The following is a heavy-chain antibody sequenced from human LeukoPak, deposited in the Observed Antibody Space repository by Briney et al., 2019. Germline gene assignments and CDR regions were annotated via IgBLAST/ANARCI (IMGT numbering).Heavy chain of an antibody. V-gene: IGHV1-2*02. CDR1: GYTFTGYY. CDR3: ARVLRGIVAAGTRWFDL. J-gene: IGHJ5*02. D-gene: IGHD6-13*01. CDR2: INPNSGGT. Sequence: GASVKVTCKASGYTFTGYYMHWVRQATGQGREGMGWINPNSGGTNYAQKLQGRVTMTRDKSISTAYMELSRLRPDDTAVYYCARVLRGIVAAGTRWFDLWGQGTLVTVSS.